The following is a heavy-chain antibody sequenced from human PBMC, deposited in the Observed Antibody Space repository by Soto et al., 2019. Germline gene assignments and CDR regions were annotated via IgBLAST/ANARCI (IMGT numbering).Heavy chain of an antibody. CDR3: SRKVLGSTSRPEYWYFDL. CDR2: ISGGGDAT. Sequence: EVQLLESGGGLVQPGGSLRLSCAASGFTFINYAMSWVRQAPGKGLXXXXXISGGGDATFYADSVKGRFTISRDNSDNTVNLQMYSLRADDTAVYYCSRKVLGSTSRPEYWYFDLWGRGTLVTVSS. V-gene: IGHV3-23*01. J-gene: IGHJ2*01. D-gene: IGHD3-16*01. CDR1: GFTFINYA.